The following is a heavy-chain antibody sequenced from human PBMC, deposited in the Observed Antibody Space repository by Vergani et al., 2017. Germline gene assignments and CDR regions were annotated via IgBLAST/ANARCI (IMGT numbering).Heavy chain of an antibody. CDR3: AKVGRSEVAGTFGAFDI. D-gene: IGHD6-19*01. CDR2: LSASDRRT. V-gene: IGHV3-23*04. Sequence: EVQLVESGGGLVQPGRSLRLSCAASGFIFSDHYMDWVRQAPGKGLEWVSTLSASDRRTHYADSVKGRFTISRDNSKNTLFLHMNSLRPEDTAVYYCAKVGRSEVAGTFGAFDIWGQVTMVTVSS. CDR1: GFIFSDHY. J-gene: IGHJ3*02.